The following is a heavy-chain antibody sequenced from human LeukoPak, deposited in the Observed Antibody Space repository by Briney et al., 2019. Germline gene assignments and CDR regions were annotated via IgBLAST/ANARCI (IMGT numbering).Heavy chain of an antibody. CDR1: GFAFSSYG. J-gene: IGHJ4*02. Sequence: GGSLRLSCAASGFAFSSYGMHWVRQAPGKGLEWVAFIRYDGSNEHYPDSVKGRFTISRDNSKNTLYLQMNSLRAEDTAVYYCAKDLTYDSTGSDYWGQGIVVTVSS. CDR2: IRYDGSNE. V-gene: IGHV3-30*02. CDR3: AKDLTYDSTGSDY. D-gene: IGHD3-22*01.